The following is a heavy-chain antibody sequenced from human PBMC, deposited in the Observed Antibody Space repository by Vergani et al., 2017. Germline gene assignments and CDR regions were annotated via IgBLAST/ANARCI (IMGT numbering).Heavy chain of an antibody. CDR1: GGSISSYY. CDR2: IYYSGST. J-gene: IGHJ3*02. V-gene: IGHV4-59*01. CDR3: ARDRLDAFDI. Sequence: QVQLQESGPGLVKPSETLSLTCTVSGGSISSYYWSWIRQPPGKGLEWIWYIYYSGSTNYNPSLKSRVTISVDTSKNQFSLKLSSVTAADTAVYYCARDRLDAFDIWGQGTMVTVSS. D-gene: IGHD3-16*01.